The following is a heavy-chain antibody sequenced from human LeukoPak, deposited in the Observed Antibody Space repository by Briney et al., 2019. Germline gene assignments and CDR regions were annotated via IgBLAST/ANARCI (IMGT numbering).Heavy chain of an antibody. Sequence: SETLSLTCAVYGGSFSGYYWSWIRQPPGKGLEWIGEINHSGSTNYNPSLKSRVTISVDTSKNQFSLKLSSVTAADTAVYYCARERVEDDFWRGYYLDYWGQGTLVTVSS. CDR1: GGSFSGYY. CDR3: ARERVEDDFWRGYYLDY. V-gene: IGHV4-34*01. CDR2: INHSGST. J-gene: IGHJ4*02. D-gene: IGHD3-3*01.